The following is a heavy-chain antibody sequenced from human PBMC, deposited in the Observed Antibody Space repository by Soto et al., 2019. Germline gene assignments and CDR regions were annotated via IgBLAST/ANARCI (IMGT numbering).Heavy chain of an antibody. J-gene: IGHJ2*01. CDR1: GYSFTHYI. CDR3: AGEPRTGGLHKYSDH. V-gene: IGHV1-18*01. CDR2: ISPYNGNT. Sequence: QVQLVQSGADVKKPGASVKVSCKASGYSFTHYIITWVRQAPGQGLEWLGWISPYNGNTDYAQNLLGRVTMTTDTYTRTVYMELRSRRSDDTAASYCAGEPRTGGLHKYSDHWGRGPLFTVSS. D-gene: IGHD1-26*01.